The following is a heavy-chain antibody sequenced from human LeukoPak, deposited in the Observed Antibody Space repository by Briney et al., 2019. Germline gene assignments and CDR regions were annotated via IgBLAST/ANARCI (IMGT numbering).Heavy chain of an antibody. CDR1: GYTFTNYY. D-gene: IGHD3-22*01. Sequence: ASVKLSCKASGYTFTNYYVHWVRQAPGQGLEWMGIIKPSGGGTSYALKFQGRVTMTRDTYTSTAYMELSSLRSEDTAVYYCARDHFDSSGYYYLLGSFEHSGPGSLVTVSS. CDR2: IKPSGGGT. CDR3: ARDHFDSSGYYYLLGSFEH. V-gene: IGHV1-46*01. J-gene: IGHJ1*01.